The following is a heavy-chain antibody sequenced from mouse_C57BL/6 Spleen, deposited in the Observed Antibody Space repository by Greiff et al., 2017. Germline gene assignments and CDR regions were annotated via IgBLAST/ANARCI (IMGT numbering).Heavy chain of an antibody. V-gene: IGHV5-4*01. CDR2: ISDGGSYT. J-gene: IGHJ2*01. Sequence: EVKLVESGGGLVKPGGSLKLSCAASGFTFSSYAMSWVRQTPEKRLEWVATISDGGSYTYYPDNVKGRFTISRDNAKNNLYLQMSHLKSEDTAMYYCARDPPNYYGSPYYFDYWGQGTTLTVSS. D-gene: IGHD1-1*01. CDR3: ARDPPNYYGSPYYFDY. CDR1: GFTFSSYA.